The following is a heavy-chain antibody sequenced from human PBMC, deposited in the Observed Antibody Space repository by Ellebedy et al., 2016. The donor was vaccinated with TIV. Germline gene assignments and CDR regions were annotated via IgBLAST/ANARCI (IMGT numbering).Heavy chain of an antibody. CDR1: GYTFTAYY. V-gene: IGHV1-2*02. J-gene: IGHJ6*02. D-gene: IGHD3-3*02. CDR3: ARVKQILAQGQTYGLDV. CDR2: INPGSGAT. Sequence: AASVKVSCKASGYTFTAYYIHWVRQAPGQGLEWMGWINPGSGATNYAQKFQGRVSVARDTSITTAYMELSRLTSDDTAMYYCARVKQILAQGQTYGLDVWGRGATVTVSS.